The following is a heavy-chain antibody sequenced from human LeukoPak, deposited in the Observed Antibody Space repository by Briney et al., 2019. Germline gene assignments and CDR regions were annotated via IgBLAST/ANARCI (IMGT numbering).Heavy chain of an antibody. CDR2: ISSSSSYI. J-gene: IGHJ4*02. D-gene: IGHD2-2*01. CDR3: ARGVGYCSSTSCLFDY. V-gene: IGHV3-21*01. Sequence: GESLKISCAASGFTFSSYSMNWVRQAPGKGLEWVSSISSSSSYIYYADSMKGRFTISRDNAKNSLYLQMNSLRAEDTAVYYCARGVGYCSSTSCLFDYWGQGTLVTVSS. CDR1: GFTFSSYS.